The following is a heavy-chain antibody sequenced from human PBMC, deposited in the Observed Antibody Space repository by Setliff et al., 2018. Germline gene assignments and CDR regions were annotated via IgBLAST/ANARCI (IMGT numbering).Heavy chain of an antibody. D-gene: IGHD3-22*01. Sequence: GASVKVSCKASGATFSSHGISWVRQAPGQGLEWMGGTIPMFGTTEYAQKFQGRLTIIMDKSTNTAFMQLSSLRSDDTAVYYCVREGVDSRSSTDYRYYMDVWGKGTTVTVSS. CDR3: VREGVDSRSSTDYRYYMDV. V-gene: IGHV1-69*05. J-gene: IGHJ6*03. CDR2: TIPMFGTT. CDR1: GATFSSHG.